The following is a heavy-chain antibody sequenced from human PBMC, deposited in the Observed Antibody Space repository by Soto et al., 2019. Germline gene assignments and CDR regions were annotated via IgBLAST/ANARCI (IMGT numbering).Heavy chain of an antibody. CDR3: ARGGRGSGLYFLYYFDV. CDR2: VYHTGST. V-gene: IGHV4-59*01. Sequence: SETLSLTCSVSAGSLSNYYWTWIRQSPGKGLEWIGEVYHTGSTKYNPSLKSRVAILVDMSKNQFSLTLSSVTPADTAVYYCARGGRGSGLYFLYYFDVWGQGTLVTVSS. D-gene: IGHD6-19*01. J-gene: IGHJ4*02. CDR1: AGSLSNYY.